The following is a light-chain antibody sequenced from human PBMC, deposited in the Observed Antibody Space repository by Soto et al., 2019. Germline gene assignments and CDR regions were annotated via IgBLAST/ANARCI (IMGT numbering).Light chain of an antibody. CDR2: AAS. Sequence: DIQMTQSPSSLSASIGDRVTITCRASQSVRTHLNWYHQKPGKAPELLIYAASSLQAGVPSRFSGSGSGTEFTLTISSLQPDDFATYYCQHYYRYPWTFGQGTKVEIQ. V-gene: IGKV1-39*01. J-gene: IGKJ1*01. CDR3: QHYYRYPWT. CDR1: QSVRTH.